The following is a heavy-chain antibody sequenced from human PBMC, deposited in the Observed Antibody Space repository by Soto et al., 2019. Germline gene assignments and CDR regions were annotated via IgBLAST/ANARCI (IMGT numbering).Heavy chain of an antibody. J-gene: IGHJ6*02. V-gene: IGHV4-59*12. CDR3: ARDLAIELRYFDWLPSYGMDV. CDR1: GGSLSSSC. CDR2: IFYSGST. D-gene: IGHD3-9*01. Sequence: SETLSLTCTVSGGSLSSSCWSWIRQHPGKRLEWIGYIFYSGSTNYNPSLKRRVTISVDTSKNQFSLKLSSVTAADTAVYYCARDLAIELRYFDWLPSYGMDVWGQVTAVTGSS.